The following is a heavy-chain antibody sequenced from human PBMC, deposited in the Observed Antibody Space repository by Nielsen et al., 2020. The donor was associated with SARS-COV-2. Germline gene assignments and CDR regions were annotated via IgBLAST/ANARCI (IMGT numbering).Heavy chain of an antibody. CDR2: MSYDGGDK. V-gene: IGHV3-30*18. CDR1: GFTFSNYG. CDR3: AKAGGKNAGGIIDY. Sequence: GGSLRLSCAASGFTFSNYGMHWVRQAPGKGLDWVAVMSYDGGDKYYGDSVKGRFTISRDNSKNTLFLHMSRLRADDTALYYCAKAGGKNAGGIIDYWGPGTLVTVSS. J-gene: IGHJ4*02. D-gene: IGHD3-16*01.